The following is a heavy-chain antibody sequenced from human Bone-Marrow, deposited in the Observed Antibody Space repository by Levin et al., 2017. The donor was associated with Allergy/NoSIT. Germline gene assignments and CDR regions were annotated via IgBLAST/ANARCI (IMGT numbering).Heavy chain of an antibody. V-gene: IGHV1-2*02. D-gene: IGHD1-7*01. Sequence: ASVKVSCKTSGYTFTDYYLHWVRQAPGQGLEWMGWINPNSGGPNYPQKFQDRVTMTRDTSISTTYIELTGLTSDDTAVYYCARGKLRELLGFDYWGQGTQVTVSS. CDR3: ARGKLRELLGFDY. CDR1: GYTFTDYY. J-gene: IGHJ4*02. CDR2: INPNSGGP.